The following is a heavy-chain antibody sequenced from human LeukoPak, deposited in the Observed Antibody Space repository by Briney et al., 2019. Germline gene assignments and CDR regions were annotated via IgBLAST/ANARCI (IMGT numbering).Heavy chain of an antibody. D-gene: IGHD1-26*01. CDR3: AKGASGSYHTPYDY. J-gene: IGHJ4*02. Sequence: GGSLRLSCAASRFTFSSYAMGWVRQAPGKGLEWVSDISGSGGSTYYADSVKDRFTISRDNSKNTLYLQMNSLRAEDTAVYYCAKGASGSYHTPYDYWGQGTLVTISS. CDR2: ISGSGGST. CDR1: RFTFSSYA. V-gene: IGHV3-23*01.